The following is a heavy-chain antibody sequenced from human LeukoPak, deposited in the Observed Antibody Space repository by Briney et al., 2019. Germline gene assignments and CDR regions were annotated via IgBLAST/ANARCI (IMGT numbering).Heavy chain of an antibody. D-gene: IGHD3-3*01. J-gene: IGHJ4*02. CDR2: INPSGGST. Sequence: GASVKVSCKASGYTFTSYYMHWVRQAPGQGLEWMGIINPSGGSTSYAQKFQGRVTMTRDTSTSTVYMELSSLRSEDTAVYYCARVGPETIFGVVTLYYFDYWGQGTLVTVSS. V-gene: IGHV1-46*01. CDR1: GYTFTSYY. CDR3: ARVGPETIFGVVTLYYFDY.